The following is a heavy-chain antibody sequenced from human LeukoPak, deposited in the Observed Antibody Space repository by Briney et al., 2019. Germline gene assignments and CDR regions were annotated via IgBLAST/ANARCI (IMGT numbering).Heavy chain of an antibody. D-gene: IGHD5-24*01. V-gene: IGHV4-59*01. CDR2: IYYSGTT. CDR3: ARGGKWLQIDY. CDR1: GGSISSDY. J-gene: IGHJ4*02. Sequence: SETLSLTCTVSGGSISSDYWSWIRQPPGKGLEWIGYIYYSGTTNYNPSLKSRVTISVDTSKNQFSLKLTSVTAADTAVYFCARGGKWLQIDYWGQGTWSPSPQ.